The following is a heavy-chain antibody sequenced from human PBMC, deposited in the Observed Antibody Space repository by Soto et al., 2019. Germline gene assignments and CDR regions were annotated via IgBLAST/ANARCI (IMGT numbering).Heavy chain of an antibody. D-gene: IGHD3-3*01. CDR2: LSGSGGST. CDR3: AKLLRITIFGVVIIPQMTFDY. CDR1: GFTFSSYA. J-gene: IGHJ4*02. Sequence: GGSLRLSCAASGFTFSSYAMSWGRQAPGVGLEWVSALSGSGGSTYSADSVKGRFTISRDNSKNTLYLQMNSLRAEDTAVYYCAKLLRITIFGVVIIPQMTFDYWGQGTLVTVSS. V-gene: IGHV3-23*01.